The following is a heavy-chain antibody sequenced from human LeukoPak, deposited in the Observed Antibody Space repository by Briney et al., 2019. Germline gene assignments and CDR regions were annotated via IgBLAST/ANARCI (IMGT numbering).Heavy chain of an antibody. CDR3: AKTTAPKKLLPYYFDY. Sequence: GGSLRLSCAVSGFTFSSYAMSWVRQPPGKGLEWVSTISNSDGTIYYADSVKGRFTISRDNSKNTLYLQMNSLRAEDTAVYYCAKTTAPKKLLPYYFDYWGQGTLVTVSS. V-gene: IGHV3-23*01. CDR2: ISNSDGTI. D-gene: IGHD4-17*01. J-gene: IGHJ4*02. CDR1: GFTFSSYA.